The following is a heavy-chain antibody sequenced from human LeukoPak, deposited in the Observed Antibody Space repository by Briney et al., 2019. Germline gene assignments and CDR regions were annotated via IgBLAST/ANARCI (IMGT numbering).Heavy chain of an antibody. CDR2: IYYSGST. CDR1: GGSISSYY. V-gene: IGHV4-59*01. D-gene: IGHD1-26*01. CDR3: AREGRTGAGYDY. Sequence: SETLSLTCTVSGGSISSYYWSWIRQPPGKGLEWIGYIYYSGSTNYNPSLKSRVTISVDTSKNQFSLKLSSVTAADTAVYYCAREGRTGAGYDYWGQGTLVTVSS. J-gene: IGHJ4*02.